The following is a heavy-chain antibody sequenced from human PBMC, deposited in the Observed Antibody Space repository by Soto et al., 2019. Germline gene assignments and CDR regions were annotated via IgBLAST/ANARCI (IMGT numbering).Heavy chain of an antibody. J-gene: IGHJ4*02. CDR1: GFTFSDYY. CDR3: ARVEYYYDSSGYYRPLYFDY. D-gene: IGHD3-22*01. CDR2: ISSSGSTI. V-gene: IGHV3-11*01. Sequence: QVQLVESGRGLVKPGGSLRLSCAASGFTFSDYYMSWIRQAPGKGLEWVSYISSSGSTIYYADSVKGRFTISRDNAKNSLYLQMNSLRAEDTAVYYCARVEYYYDSSGYYRPLYFDYWGQGTLVTVSS.